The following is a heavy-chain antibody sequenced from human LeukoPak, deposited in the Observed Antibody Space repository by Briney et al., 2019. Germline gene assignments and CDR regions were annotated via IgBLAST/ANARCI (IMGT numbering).Heavy chain of an antibody. V-gene: IGHV3-30-3*01. J-gene: IGHJ4*02. D-gene: IGHD1-26*01. CDR1: GFTFSSYA. Sequence: GGSLRLSCAASGFTFSSYAMHWVRQAPGKGLEWVAVISYDGSNKYYADSVKGRFTINRDNSKNTLYLQMNSLRAEDTAVYYCAKAERFSGTKTPDYWGQGTLVTVSS. CDR3: AKAERFSGTKTPDY. CDR2: ISYDGSNK.